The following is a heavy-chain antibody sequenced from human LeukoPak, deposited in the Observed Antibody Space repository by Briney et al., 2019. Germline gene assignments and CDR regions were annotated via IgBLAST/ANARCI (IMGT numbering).Heavy chain of an antibody. CDR1: GGTFSSYS. CDR2: IIPIFGTA. CDR3: ARSKDYYGSGSNLNWFDP. D-gene: IGHD3-10*01. J-gene: IGHJ5*02. V-gene: IGHV1-69*13. Sequence: ASVKVSCKASGGTFSSYSISWVRQAPGQGLDWMGGIIPIFGTANYAQKFQGRVTITADESTGTACMELSSLRSEDTAVYYCARSKDYYGSGSNLNWFDPWGQGTLVTVSS.